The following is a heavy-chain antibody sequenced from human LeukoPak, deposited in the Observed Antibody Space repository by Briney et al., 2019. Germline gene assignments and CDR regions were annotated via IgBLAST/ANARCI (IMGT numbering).Heavy chain of an antibody. Sequence: GGSLRLSCAASGFTFSSYSMNWVRQAPGKGLEWVSSISSSSSYIYYADSVKGRFTISRDNAKNSLYLQMNSLRAEDTAVYYCARSLYCSGGSCYGTYYFDYWGQGTLVTASS. V-gene: IGHV3-21*01. CDR3: ARSLYCSGGSCYGTYYFDY. CDR1: GFTFSSYS. CDR2: ISSSSSYI. J-gene: IGHJ4*02. D-gene: IGHD2-15*01.